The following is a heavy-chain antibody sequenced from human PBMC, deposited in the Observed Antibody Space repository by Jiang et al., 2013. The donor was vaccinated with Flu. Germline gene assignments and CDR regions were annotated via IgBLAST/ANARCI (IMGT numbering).Heavy chain of an antibody. V-gene: IGHV1-2*02. Sequence: GAEVKKPGASVKVSCKASGYTFTGYYMHWVRQAPGQGLEWMGWINPNSGGTNYAQKFQGRVTMTRDTSISTAYMELSRLRSDDTAMYYCARGGVLVITTEYFQHWGQGTLVTVSS. CDR2: INPNSGGT. CDR1: GYTFTGYY. CDR3: ARGGVLVITTEYFQH. D-gene: IGHD3-22*01. J-gene: IGHJ1*01.